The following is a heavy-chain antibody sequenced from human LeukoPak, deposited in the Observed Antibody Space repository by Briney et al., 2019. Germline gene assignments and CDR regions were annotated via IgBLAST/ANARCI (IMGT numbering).Heavy chain of an antibody. J-gene: IGHJ4*02. CDR1: GGTFSSYA. V-gene: IGHV1-69*05. CDR3: ARGVASRYYFDY. Sequence: ASVKVSCKASGGTFSSYAISWVRQAPGQGLEWMGGIIPIFGTANCAQKFQGRVTITTDESTSTAYMELSSLRSEDTAVYYCARGVASRYYFDYWGQGTLVTVSS. CDR2: IIPIFGTA. D-gene: IGHD2-15*01.